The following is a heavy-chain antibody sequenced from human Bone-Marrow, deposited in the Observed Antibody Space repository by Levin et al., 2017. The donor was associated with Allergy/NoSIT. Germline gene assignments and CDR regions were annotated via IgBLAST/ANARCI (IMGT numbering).Heavy chain of an antibody. V-gene: IGHV3-49*03. CDR3: TREVRLGKIVVVPAAITRARPDTHYDYYGMDV. D-gene: IGHD2-2*02. CDR1: GFTFGDYS. J-gene: IGHJ6*02. Sequence: PGGSLRLSCTASGFTFGDYSMSWFRQAPGKGLEWVGFIRSKAYGGTTEYAASVKGRFTISRDDSKSIAYLQMNSLKTEDTAVYYCTREVRLGKIVVVPAAITRARPDTHYDYYGMDVWGQGTTVTVSS. CDR2: IRSKAYGGTT.